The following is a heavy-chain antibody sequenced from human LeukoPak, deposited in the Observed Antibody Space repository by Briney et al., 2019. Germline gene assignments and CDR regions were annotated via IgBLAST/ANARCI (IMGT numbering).Heavy chain of an antibody. D-gene: IGHD3-3*01. V-gene: IGHV3-9*01. CDR3: AKDRLRFLDSPYYFDY. Sequence: GGSLRLSCAASGFTFDDYAMHWVRQAPGKGLEWVSGISWNSGSIGYADSVKGRFTISRDNAKNSLYLQMNSLRAEDTALCYCAKDRLRFLDSPYYFDYWGQGTLVTVSS. CDR1: GFTFDDYA. CDR2: ISWNSGSI. J-gene: IGHJ4*02.